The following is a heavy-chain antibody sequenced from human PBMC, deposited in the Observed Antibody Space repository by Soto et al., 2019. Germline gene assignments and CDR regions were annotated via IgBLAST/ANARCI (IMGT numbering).Heavy chain of an antibody. V-gene: IGHV5-51*01. CDR2: IYPDDSDT. Sequence: PGESLKISCQASGYSFSNFWIAWVSQMPGEGLEWLGIIYPDDSDTRYSPSFLGQVTISADKSIKTTYLQWSSLKASDTAIYFCASSVLVTSTMNYFDLWGQGTLVTVSS. J-gene: IGHJ4*02. D-gene: IGHD2-8*02. CDR1: GYSFSNFW. CDR3: ASSVLVTSTMNYFDL.